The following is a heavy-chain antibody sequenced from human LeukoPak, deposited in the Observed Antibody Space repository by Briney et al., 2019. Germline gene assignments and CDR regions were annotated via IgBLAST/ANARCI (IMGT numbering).Heavy chain of an antibody. Sequence: GGSLRLSCAASGFTFSSYAMHWGRQAPGKGLEWVSVISYDGSDKYYADSVKGRLTVSRDNSKNTLYLQMNSLRAEDTAVYYCAREYYDILTGYQMGAFDIWGQGTMVTVSS. CDR2: ISYDGSDK. D-gene: IGHD3-9*01. V-gene: IGHV3-30*04. CDR3: AREYYDILTGYQMGAFDI. J-gene: IGHJ3*02. CDR1: GFTFSSYA.